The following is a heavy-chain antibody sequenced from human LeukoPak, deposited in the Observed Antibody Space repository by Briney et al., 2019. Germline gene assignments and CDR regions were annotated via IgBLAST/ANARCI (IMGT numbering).Heavy chain of an antibody. CDR1: GSTFSSYV. Sequence: GGSLRLSCAASGSTFSSYVMHWVRQAPGKGLEWVAFIRYDGSNKYYADSVKGRFTISRDNSKNTLYLQMNSLRAEDTAVYYCARDKGVSRRITIFGVVIKASDAFDIWGQGTMVTVSS. J-gene: IGHJ3*02. CDR3: ARDKGVSRRITIFGVVIKASDAFDI. V-gene: IGHV3-30*02. CDR2: IRYDGSNK. D-gene: IGHD3-3*01.